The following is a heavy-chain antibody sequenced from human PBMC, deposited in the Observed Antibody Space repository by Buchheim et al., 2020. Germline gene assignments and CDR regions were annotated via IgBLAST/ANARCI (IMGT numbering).Heavy chain of an antibody. D-gene: IGHD3-22*01. CDR2: INHSGST. CDR3: ARSRGRSTYYYDSSGYFDY. V-gene: IGHV4-34*01. Sequence: QVQLQQWGAGLLKPSETLSLTCAVYGGSFSGYYWSWIRQPPGKGLEWIGEINHSGSTNYNPSLKSRVTISVDTSKNQFSLKLSSVTAADTAVYYCARSRGRSTYYYDSSGYFDYWGQGTL. CDR1: GGSFSGYY. J-gene: IGHJ4*02.